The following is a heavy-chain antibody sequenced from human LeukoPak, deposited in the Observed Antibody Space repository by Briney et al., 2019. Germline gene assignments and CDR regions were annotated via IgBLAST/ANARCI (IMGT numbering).Heavy chain of an antibody. CDR1: GFTFSSYA. D-gene: IGHD3-22*01. CDR2: IWYDGSIK. V-gene: IGHV3-33*06. Sequence: GGSLRLSCAASGFTFSSYAMNRVRQAPGKGLEWVAVIWYDGSIKYYAESVKGRFTVSRDNSENTLYLQMNSLRAEDTAVYYCAKEYYYDSRPFDYWGQGTLVTVSS. J-gene: IGHJ4*02. CDR3: AKEYYYDSRPFDY.